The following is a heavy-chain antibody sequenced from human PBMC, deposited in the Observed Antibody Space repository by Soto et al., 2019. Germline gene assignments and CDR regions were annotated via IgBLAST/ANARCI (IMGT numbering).Heavy chain of an antibody. J-gene: IGHJ2*01. CDR2: ISSSSSYI. CDR1: GFTFSSYS. CDR3: ARDPSSGWQHWYFDL. Sequence: GGSLRLSCAASGFTFSSYSMNWVRQAPGKGLEWVSSISSSSSYIYYADSVKGRFTISRDNAKNSLYLQMNSLRAEDTAVYYCARDPSSGWQHWYFDLWGRGTLVTV. D-gene: IGHD6-19*01. V-gene: IGHV3-21*01.